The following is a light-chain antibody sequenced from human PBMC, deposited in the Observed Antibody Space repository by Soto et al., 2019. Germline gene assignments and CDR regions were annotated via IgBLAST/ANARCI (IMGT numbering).Light chain of an antibody. Sequence: EIVLTQSPDTLSLSPGESATLSCRASQSVSRNLAWYQQKPGQAPRLLIYDASTRATGIPDRFSGGGSGTEFTLTISSLQSEDFVVYYCQQYNSWPPITFGQGTRLEIK. CDR3: QQYNSWPPIT. CDR2: DAS. CDR1: QSVSRN. V-gene: IGKV3-15*01. J-gene: IGKJ5*01.